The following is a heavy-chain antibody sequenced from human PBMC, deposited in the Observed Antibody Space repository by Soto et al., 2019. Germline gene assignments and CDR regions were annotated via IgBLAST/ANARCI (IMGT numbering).Heavy chain of an antibody. V-gene: IGHV1-24*01. J-gene: IGHJ6*02. CDR2: FDPEDGET. CDR1: GYTLTELS. Sequence: ASVKVSCKVSGYTLTELSMHWVRPAPGKGLEWMGGFDPEDGETIYAQKFQGRVTMTEDTSTDTAYMELSSLRSEDTAVYYCATPWGYGSGSYYPDVWGQGTTVTVSS. D-gene: IGHD3-10*01. CDR3: ATPWGYGSGSYYPDV.